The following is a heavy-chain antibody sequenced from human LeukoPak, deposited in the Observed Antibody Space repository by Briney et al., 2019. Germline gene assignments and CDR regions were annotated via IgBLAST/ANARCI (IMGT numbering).Heavy chain of an antibody. J-gene: IGHJ3*02. Sequence: ASVKVSCKVSGYTLTELSMHWVRQAPGKGLEWMGGFDPEDGETIYAQKFQGRVTMTEDTPTDTAYMELSSLRSEDTAVYYCATASIVRGAAFDIWGQGTMVTVSS. CDR3: ATASIVRGAAFDI. CDR1: GYTLTELS. CDR2: FDPEDGET. D-gene: IGHD3-10*01. V-gene: IGHV1-24*01.